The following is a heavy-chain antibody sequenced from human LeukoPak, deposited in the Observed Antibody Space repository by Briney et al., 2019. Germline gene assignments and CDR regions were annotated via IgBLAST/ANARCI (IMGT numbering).Heavy chain of an antibody. CDR1: GYTFTSYG. J-gene: IGHJ4*02. CDR2: IIPILGIA. CDR3: AREGPVSDDY. Sequence: GASVKVSCKASGYTFTSYGISWVRQAPGQGLEWMGRIIPILGIANYAQKFQGRVTITADKSTSTAYMELSSLRSEDTAVYYCAREGPVSDDYWGQGTLVTVSS. D-gene: IGHD1-14*01. V-gene: IGHV1-69*04.